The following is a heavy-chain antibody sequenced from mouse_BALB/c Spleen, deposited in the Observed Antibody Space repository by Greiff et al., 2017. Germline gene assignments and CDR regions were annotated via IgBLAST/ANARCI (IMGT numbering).Heavy chain of an antibody. CDR2: IDTSDSYT. CDR3: ALSLLRLGFAY. J-gene: IGHJ3*01. V-gene: IGHV1-69*02. CDR1: GYTFTDYW. D-gene: IGHD1-2*01. Sequence: QVQLQQFGAELVKPGASVKISCKASGYTFTDYWMHWVKQRPGQGLEWIGAIDTSDSYTSYNQKFKGKATLTVDESSSTAYMQLSSLTSEDSAVYYCALSLLRLGFAYWGQGTLVTVSA.